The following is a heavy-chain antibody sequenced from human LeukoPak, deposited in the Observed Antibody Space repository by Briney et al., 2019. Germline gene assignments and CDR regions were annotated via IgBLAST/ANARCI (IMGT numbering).Heavy chain of an antibody. J-gene: IGHJ4*02. CDR3: ARVGGGYDNLGY. D-gene: IGHD3-22*01. CDR1: GYTFTSYY. Sequence: ASVKASCKASGYTFTSYYMHWVRQAPGQGLEWMGIINPSGGSTSYAQKFQGRVTMTRDTSTSTVYMELSSLRSEDTAVYYRARVGGGYDNLGYWGQGTLVTVSS. V-gene: IGHV1-46*01. CDR2: INPSGGST.